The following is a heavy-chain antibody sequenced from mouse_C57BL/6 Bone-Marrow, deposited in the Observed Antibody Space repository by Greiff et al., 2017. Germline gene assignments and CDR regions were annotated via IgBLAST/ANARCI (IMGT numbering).Heavy chain of an antibody. V-gene: IGHV7-3*01. D-gene: IGHD1-3*01. CDR1: GFTFTDYY. CDR3: ARSLYEWYPHWYFEV. Sequence: EVKVVESGGGLVQPGGSLSLSCAASGFTFTDYYMSWVRQPPGKALEWLGFIRNKANGYTTEYSASVKGRFTISRDNSQSILYLQMNARRAEDSATYYCARSLYEWYPHWYFEVWGTGTTVTVSS. CDR2: IRNKANGYTT. J-gene: IGHJ1*03.